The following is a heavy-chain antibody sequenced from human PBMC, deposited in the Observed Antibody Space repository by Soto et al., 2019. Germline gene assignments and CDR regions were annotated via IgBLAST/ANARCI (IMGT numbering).Heavy chain of an antibody. CDR1: GCTFSSYA. V-gene: IGHV1-69*13. CDR3: AREEATYYYDSRVSPPGTEV. D-gene: IGHD3-22*01. Sequence: SVKVSFKASGCTFSSYAISWVRQAPGQGLEWMGGIIPIFGTANYAQKFQGRVTITADESTSTAYMELSSLRSEDTAVYYCAREEATYYYDSRVSPPGTEVWGQWATVNVSS. J-gene: IGHJ6*01. CDR2: IIPIFGTA.